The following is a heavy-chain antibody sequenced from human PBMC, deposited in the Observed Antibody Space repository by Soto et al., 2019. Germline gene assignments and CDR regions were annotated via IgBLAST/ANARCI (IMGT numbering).Heavy chain of an antibody. D-gene: IGHD6-13*01. V-gene: IGHV4-39*01. J-gene: IGHJ6*02. CDR3: ADSAADYYYYGMDV. Sequence: SETLSLTCTVSGGSISSSSYYWGWIRQPPGKGLEWIGSIYYSGSTYYNPSLKSRVTISVDTSKNQFSLKLSSVTAADTAVYYCADSAADYYYYGMDVWGQGTTVTVSS. CDR1: GGSISSSSYY. CDR2: IYYSGST.